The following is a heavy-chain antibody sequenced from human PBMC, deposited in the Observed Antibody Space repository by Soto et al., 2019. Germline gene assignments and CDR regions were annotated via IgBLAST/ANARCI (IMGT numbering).Heavy chain of an antibody. Sequence: EVQLLESGGGLVQPGGSLRLSCAVSGFIFSNYPMSWVRQAPGKGLAWVSSVSPSGSNTYYADSVKGRFTMSRDNSENRLYLQVNSLRAEDTAVYFCARRDNSGWYSLDYWGQGTLVTVSS. J-gene: IGHJ4*02. D-gene: IGHD6-19*01. V-gene: IGHV3-23*01. CDR2: VSPSGSNT. CDR3: ARRDNSGWYSLDY. CDR1: GFIFSNYP.